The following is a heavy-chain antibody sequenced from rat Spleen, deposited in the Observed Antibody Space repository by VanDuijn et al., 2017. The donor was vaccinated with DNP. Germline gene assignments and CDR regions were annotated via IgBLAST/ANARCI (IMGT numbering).Heavy chain of an antibody. CDR1: GIIFSDHY. J-gene: IGHJ4*01. CDR3: AKDYHYYAMDA. V-gene: IGHV5-20*01. Sequence: EVQLVESGGGLVQPGRSLKLSCAASGIIFSDHYMAWVRQAPTKGLEWVAAIRHDGGSIYYRDSVKGRFTISRDNTNHTLYLQMSSLRSEDTATYYCAKDYHYYAMDAWGQGTSVTVSS. CDR2: IRHDGGSI.